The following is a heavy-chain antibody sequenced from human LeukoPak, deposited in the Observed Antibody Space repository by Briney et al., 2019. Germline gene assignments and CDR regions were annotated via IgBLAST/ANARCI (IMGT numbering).Heavy chain of an antibody. V-gene: IGHV4-39*01. Sequence: SETLSLTCTVSGGSISSSSYYWGWIRQPPGKGLEWIGSIYYSGSTYYNPSLKSRVTISVDTSKNQFSLKLSSVTAADTAVYYCARQTRPYSSSWVDYWAREPWSPSPQ. CDR3: ARQTRPYSSSWVDY. D-gene: IGHD6-6*01. CDR2: IYYSGST. CDR1: GGSISSSSYY. J-gene: IGHJ4*02.